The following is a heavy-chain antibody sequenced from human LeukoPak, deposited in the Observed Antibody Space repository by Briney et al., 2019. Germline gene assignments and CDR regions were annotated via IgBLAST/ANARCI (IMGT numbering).Heavy chain of an antibody. CDR2: IYHSGST. V-gene: IGHV4-38-2*02. CDR3: ARGGSDTAMGWYNWFDP. CDR1: GYSISSGYY. Sequence: SETLSLTCTVPGYSISSGYYWGWIRQPPGKGLEWIGSIYHSGSTYYNPSLKSRVTISVDTSKNQFSLKLSSVTAADTAVYYCARGGSDTAMGWYNWFDPWGQGTLVTVSS. D-gene: IGHD5-18*01. J-gene: IGHJ5*02.